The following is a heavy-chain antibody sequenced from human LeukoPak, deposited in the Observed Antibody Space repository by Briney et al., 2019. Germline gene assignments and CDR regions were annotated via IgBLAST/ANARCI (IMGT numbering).Heavy chain of an antibody. D-gene: IGHD2-8*01. CDR1: GYTFTSYG. CDR3: ARVVGMVYAYNWFDP. Sequence: ASVKVSCKASGYTFTSYGISWVRQAPGQGLEWMGWISAYNGNTNYAQKLQGRVPMTTDTSTSTAYMELRSLRSDDTAVYYCARVVGMVYAYNWFDPWGQGTLVTVSS. CDR2: ISAYNGNT. J-gene: IGHJ5*02. V-gene: IGHV1-18*01.